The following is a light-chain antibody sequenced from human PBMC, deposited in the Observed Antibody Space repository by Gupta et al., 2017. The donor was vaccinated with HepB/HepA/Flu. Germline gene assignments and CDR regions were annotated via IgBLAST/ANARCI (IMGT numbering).Light chain of an antibody. Sequence: EIVWTQSPGTLSLSPGERATLSCRASQSVSSSYLAWYQQKPGQAPRLLIYGASSRATGIPDRISGSGSGTDFTLTISRLEPEDFAVYYCQQYGSSLWTFGQGTKVEIK. CDR1: QSVSSSY. V-gene: IGKV3-20*01. CDR2: GAS. CDR3: QQYGSSLWT. J-gene: IGKJ1*01.